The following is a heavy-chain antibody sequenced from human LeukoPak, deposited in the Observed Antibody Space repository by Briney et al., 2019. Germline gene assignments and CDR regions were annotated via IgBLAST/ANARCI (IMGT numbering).Heavy chain of an antibody. J-gene: IGHJ6*02. CDR3: ARDRIVVVPAAMPVYYYYGMDV. V-gene: IGHV4-59*01. CDR2: IHYSGTT. D-gene: IGHD2-2*01. Sequence: SETPFLTCTVSGGSISSYYWSWIRQPPGKGLEGIGYIHYSGTTNYNPYLKNRVTISVDTSKNQFSLKLSSVTAADTAVYYCARDRIVVVPAAMPVYYYYGMDVWGQGTTVTVSS. CDR1: GGSISSYY.